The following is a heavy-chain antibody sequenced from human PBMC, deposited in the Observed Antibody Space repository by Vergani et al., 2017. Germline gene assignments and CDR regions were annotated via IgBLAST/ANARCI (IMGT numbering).Heavy chain of an antibody. CDR3: ASLHGGLFDY. Sequence: EVQLVESGGGLVKPGGSLRLSCAASGFTFSSYSMNWVRQAPGKGLEWVSSISSSSSYIYYADSVKGRFTISRDNAKNSLYLQMNSLRAEATAVYYCASLHGGLFDYWGQGTLVTVSS. CDR1: GFTFSSYS. D-gene: IGHD3-16*01. V-gene: IGHV3-21*01. CDR2: ISSSSSYI. J-gene: IGHJ4*02.